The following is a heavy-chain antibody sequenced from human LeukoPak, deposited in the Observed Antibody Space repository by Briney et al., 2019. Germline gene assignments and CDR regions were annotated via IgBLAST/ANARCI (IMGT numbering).Heavy chain of an antibody. CDR3: ARDLLQSSSWNTLFDY. D-gene: IGHD6-13*01. Sequence: GGSLRLSCAASGFTFSSYWMSWVRQAPGKGLEWVANIKQDGSEKYYVDSVKGRFTISRDNAKNSLYLQMNSLRAEDTAVYYCARDLLQSSSWNTLFDYWGQGTLVTVSS. V-gene: IGHV3-7*01. CDR1: GFTFSSYW. J-gene: IGHJ4*02. CDR2: IKQDGSEK.